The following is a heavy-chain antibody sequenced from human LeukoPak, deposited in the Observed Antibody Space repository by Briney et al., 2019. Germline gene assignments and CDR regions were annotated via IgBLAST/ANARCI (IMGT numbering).Heavy chain of an antibody. D-gene: IGHD2-15*01. V-gene: IGHV1-24*01. CDR2: FDPEDGET. Sequence: GASVKVSCKVSGYTLTELSMHWVRQAPGKGLEWMGGFDPEDGETIYAQKFHGRVTMTEDTSTDTAYMELSSLRSEDTAVYYCAKPLLDPIDAFDIWGQGTMVTVSS. CDR3: AKPLLDPIDAFDI. CDR1: GYTLTELS. J-gene: IGHJ3*02.